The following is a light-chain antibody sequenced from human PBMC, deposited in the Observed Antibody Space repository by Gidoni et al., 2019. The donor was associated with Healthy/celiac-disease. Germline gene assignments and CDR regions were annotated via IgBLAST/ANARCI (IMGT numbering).Light chain of an antibody. J-gene: IGKJ4*01. CDR2: GAS. CDR1: QSVSSN. Sequence: ELVMTQSPATQSVSPGERATLSCRASQSVSSNLAWYQQKPGQAPRLLIYGASTRATGIPARFSGSGSGTEFTLTISSLQSEDFAVYYCQQYNNWPPLTFGGGTKLEIK. CDR3: QQYNNWPPLT. V-gene: IGKV3-15*01.